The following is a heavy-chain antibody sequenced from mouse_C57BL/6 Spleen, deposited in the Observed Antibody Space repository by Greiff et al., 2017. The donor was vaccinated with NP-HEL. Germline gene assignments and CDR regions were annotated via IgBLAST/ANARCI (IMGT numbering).Heavy chain of an antibody. CDR2: IVPENGST. D-gene: IGHD3-2*02. J-gene: IGHJ2*01. CDR3: TTASSGTGSDY. V-gene: IGHV14-4*01. Sequence: VQLQQSGAELVRPGASVKLSCTASGFNIKDDYMHWVKQRPEQGLEWIGWIVPENGSTEYASKFQGKATITADTSSNTAYLQLSSLTSEDTAVYYCTTASSGTGSDYWGQGTTLTVSS. CDR1: GFNIKDDY.